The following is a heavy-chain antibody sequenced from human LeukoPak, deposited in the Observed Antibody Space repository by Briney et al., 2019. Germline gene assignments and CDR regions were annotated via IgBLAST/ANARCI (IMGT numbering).Heavy chain of an antibody. CDR2: IYTSGST. CDR3: ARDQGFGRYSSSSIVFDY. D-gene: IGHD6-6*01. J-gene: IGHJ4*02. CDR1: GGSISSYY. Sequence: SETLSLTCTVSGGSISSYYWGWIRQPAGKGLEWIGRIYTSGSTNYNPSLKSRVTMSVDTSKNQFSLKLSSVTAADTAVYYCARDQGFGRYSSSSIVFDYWGQGTLVTVSS. V-gene: IGHV4-4*07.